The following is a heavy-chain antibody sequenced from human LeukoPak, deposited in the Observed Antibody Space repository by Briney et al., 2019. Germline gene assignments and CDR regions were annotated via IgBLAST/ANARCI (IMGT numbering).Heavy chain of an antibody. CDR3: AGDNDGYSSPQGAFDI. V-gene: IGHV3-21*01. Sequence: GGSLRLSCAASGFTFSSHSMNWVRQAPGKGLEWVSSISSSSSYIYYADSVKGRFTISRDNAKNSLYLQMNSLRAEDTAVYYCAGDNDGYSSPQGAFDIWGQGTMVTVSS. CDR1: GFTFSSHS. D-gene: IGHD6-19*01. CDR2: ISSSSSYI. J-gene: IGHJ3*02.